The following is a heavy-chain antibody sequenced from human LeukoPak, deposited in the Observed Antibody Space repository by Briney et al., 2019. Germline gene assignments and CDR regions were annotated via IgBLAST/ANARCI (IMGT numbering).Heavy chain of an antibody. CDR3: AGHVSAAAGGR. Sequence: IGEIHHSGSTKYNPSLKSRVTISLDTSKNQFSLKLNSMTAADTAVYYCAGHVSAAAGGRWGQGTLVTVSS. CDR2: IHHSGST. J-gene: IGHJ4*02. V-gene: IGHV4-34*01. D-gene: IGHD6-13*01.